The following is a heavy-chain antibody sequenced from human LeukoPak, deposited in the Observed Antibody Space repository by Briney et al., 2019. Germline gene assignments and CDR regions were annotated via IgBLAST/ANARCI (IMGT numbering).Heavy chain of an antibody. Sequence: SETLSLTCTVSGGSVSSYYWSWIRQPPGKGLEWIGYIYYSGSANYNPSLKSRVTISVDTSRNQFSLKLSSVTAADTAVYYCARDTYGSGSYLTWGQGTLVTVSS. CDR3: ARDTYGSGSYLT. D-gene: IGHD3-10*01. J-gene: IGHJ5*02. CDR2: IYYSGSA. CDR1: GGSVSSYY. V-gene: IGHV4-59*02.